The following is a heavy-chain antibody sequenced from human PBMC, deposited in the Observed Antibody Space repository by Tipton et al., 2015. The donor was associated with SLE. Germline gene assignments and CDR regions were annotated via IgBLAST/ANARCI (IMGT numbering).Heavy chain of an antibody. Sequence: SLRLSCAASGFSLGDYYIAWMRPVPGKGLQYVADLSGSGPTTYNADSVKGRFAISRDNAKNSVYLQMNSLRAEDTAVYYCAKSGDDGADYWCQGTLVTVSS. V-gene: IGHV3-11*04. CDR3: AKSGDDGADY. CDR1: GFSLGDYY. J-gene: IGHJ4*02. D-gene: IGHD5-12*01. CDR2: LSGSGPTT.